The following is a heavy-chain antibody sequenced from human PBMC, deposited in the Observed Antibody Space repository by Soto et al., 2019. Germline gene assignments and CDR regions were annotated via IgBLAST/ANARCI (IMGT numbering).Heavy chain of an antibody. V-gene: IGHV4-39*01. CDR1: GGSISSSSYY. CDR2: IYYSGST. J-gene: IGHJ4*02. CDR3: ARHVAPKYYYDSSGYYLDY. D-gene: IGHD3-22*01. Sequence: SETLSLTCTVSGGSISSSSYYWGWIRQPPGKGLEWIGSIYYSGSTYYNPSLKSRVTISVDTSKNQFSLKLSSVTAADTAVYYCARHVAPKYYYDSSGYYLDYWGQATLVTVSS.